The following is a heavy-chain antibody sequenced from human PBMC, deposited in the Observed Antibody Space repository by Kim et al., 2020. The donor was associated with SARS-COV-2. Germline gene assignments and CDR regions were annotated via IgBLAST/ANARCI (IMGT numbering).Heavy chain of an antibody. V-gene: IGHV3-23*01. J-gene: IGHJ4*02. D-gene: IGHD6-19*01. Sequence: ADSVKGRFTISRDNSKNTLYLQMNSLRAEDTAVYYCAKDFFFLVAGTLGYWGQGTLVTVSS. CDR3: AKDFFFLVAGTLGY.